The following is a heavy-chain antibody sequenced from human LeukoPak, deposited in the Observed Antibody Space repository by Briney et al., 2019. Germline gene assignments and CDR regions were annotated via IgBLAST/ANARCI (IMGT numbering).Heavy chain of an antibody. Sequence: GGSLTLSCAASGYTFSSYAMSWARHSPGKALEWVSAINYSCGSTYYADSVEGRFTISRDNSKNTLYLQMNRLRAEDTAVYYCAKDGLHDTAMVFRYWSAGYWGQGTLVTVSS. CDR2: INYSCGST. J-gene: IGHJ4*02. D-gene: IGHD5-18*01. V-gene: IGHV3-23*01. CDR3: AKDGLHDTAMVFRYWSAGY. CDR1: GYTFSSYA.